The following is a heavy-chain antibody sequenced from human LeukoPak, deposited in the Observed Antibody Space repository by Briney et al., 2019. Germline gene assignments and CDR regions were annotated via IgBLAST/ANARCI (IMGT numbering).Heavy chain of an antibody. V-gene: IGHV3-30*18. Sequence: GGSLRLSCAASGFTFSSYGMHWVRQAPGKGLEWVAVISYDGSNKYYADSVKGRFTISRDNSKNTLYLQMNSLRAEDTAVYYCAKDDSRRPIWSQGTMVTVSS. J-gene: IGHJ3*02. CDR1: GFTFSSYG. CDR3: AKDDSRRPI. CDR2: ISYDGSNK. D-gene: IGHD6-13*01.